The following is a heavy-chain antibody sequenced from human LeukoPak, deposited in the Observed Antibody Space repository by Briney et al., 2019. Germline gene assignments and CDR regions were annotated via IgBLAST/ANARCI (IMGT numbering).Heavy chain of an antibody. D-gene: IGHD6-19*01. CDR1: GFTFSTYW. CDR2: INVDGSGA. CDR3: ARATRIYSSGWYYSFDY. Sequence: GGSLRLSCAASGFTFSTYWMHWVRQAPGKGLVWVSHINVDGSGATYADSVKGRFTISRDNAKNALYLHMNSLRAEDTAVYYCARATRIYSSGWYYSFDYWGQGTLVTVSS. J-gene: IGHJ4*02. V-gene: IGHV3-74*01.